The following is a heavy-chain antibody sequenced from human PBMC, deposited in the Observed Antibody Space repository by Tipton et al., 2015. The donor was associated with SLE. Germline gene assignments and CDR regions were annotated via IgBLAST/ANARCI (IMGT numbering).Heavy chain of an antibody. D-gene: IGHD5-18*01. Sequence: TLSLTCAVYGGSFSGYYWSWIRQPPGKGLEWIGEINHSGSTNYNPSLKSRVTISVDTSKNQFSLKLSSVTAADTAVYYCARGHTAMVGSLYYYGMDVWDQGTTVTVSS. CDR1: GGSFSGYY. V-gene: IGHV4-34*01. CDR3: ARGHTAMVGSLYYYGMDV. CDR2: INHSGST. J-gene: IGHJ6*02.